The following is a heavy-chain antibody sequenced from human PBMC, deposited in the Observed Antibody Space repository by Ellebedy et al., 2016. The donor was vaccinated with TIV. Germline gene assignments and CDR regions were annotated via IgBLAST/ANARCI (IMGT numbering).Heavy chain of an antibody. J-gene: IGHJ4*02. CDR2: IDHSGST. D-gene: IGHD2-2*01. Sequence: MPSETLSLTCSVSGGSISSYYWTWIRQPPGKGLEWIGEIDHSGSTTYNPSLQSRVTISVDTSKNQFSLKLRSVTAADTAVYYCARQGGLIEPAVPFDFWGQGTLLTVSS. CDR1: GGSISSYY. CDR3: ARQGGLIEPAVPFDF. V-gene: IGHV4-34*01.